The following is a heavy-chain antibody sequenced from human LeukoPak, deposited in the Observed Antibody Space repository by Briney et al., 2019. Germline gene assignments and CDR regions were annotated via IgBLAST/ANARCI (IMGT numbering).Heavy chain of an antibody. CDR1: GYTFTNYA. D-gene: IGHD2-15*01. J-gene: IGHJ6*02. CDR3: ARERWHCRVNCYSVYYYALDV. CDR2: INPGNGDT. V-gene: IGHV1-3*01. Sequence: ASVKVSCKGSGYTFTNYAVHWVRQAPGQRLEWLGWINPGNGDTKYSQNFQGRVTVTSDTSAATAYVELNSLTSEDTAVYYCARERWHCRVNCYSVYYYALDVWGQGTAVTVSS.